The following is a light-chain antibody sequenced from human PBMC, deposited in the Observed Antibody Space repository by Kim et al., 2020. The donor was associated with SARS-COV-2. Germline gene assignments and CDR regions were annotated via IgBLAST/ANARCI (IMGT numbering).Light chain of an antibody. CDR2: DNN. CDR3: ATWDSDLSVVV. V-gene: IGLV1-51*01. Sequence: QSVLTQPPSVSAAPGQKVTISCSGRISNIGNNYVSWYQQVPGTVPKLLIYDNNQRPSGIPVRFSGSKSDTSATLGITGLQTGDEADYYCATWDSDLSVVVFGGGTQLTVL. J-gene: IGLJ2*01. CDR1: ISNIGNNY.